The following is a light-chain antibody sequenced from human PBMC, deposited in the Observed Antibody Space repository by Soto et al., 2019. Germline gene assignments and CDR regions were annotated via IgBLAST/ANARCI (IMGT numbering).Light chain of an antibody. CDR3: AAWDDSVNAHV. J-gene: IGLJ1*01. V-gene: IGLV1-44*01. Sequence: QSVLTQPPSASGTPGQRVTISCSGSSSNIGSNAVNWDQHLPGAAPKLLIHSNNQRPSGVPDRFSGSKSGTSASLAISELQSEDEVDYYCAAWDDSVNAHVLGTGTTLTVL. CDR1: SSNIGSNA. CDR2: SNN.